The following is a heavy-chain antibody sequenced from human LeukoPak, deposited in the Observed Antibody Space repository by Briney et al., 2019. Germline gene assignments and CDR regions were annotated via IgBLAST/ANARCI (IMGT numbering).Heavy chain of an antibody. V-gene: IGHV3-23*01. CDR3: AKVNGDYGWGNYDMDI. CDR2: MSGSGAST. CDR1: GFTFSTYT. D-gene: IGHD4-17*01. J-gene: IGHJ6*01. Sequence: GGSLRLSCAASGFTFSTYTMTWVRQAPGKGLEWVAGMSGSGASTYYADSVKGRFTISRDNSKNTLYLQMKSLRAADPAVYYCAKVNGDYGWGNYDMDIWGQGTMVTVSS.